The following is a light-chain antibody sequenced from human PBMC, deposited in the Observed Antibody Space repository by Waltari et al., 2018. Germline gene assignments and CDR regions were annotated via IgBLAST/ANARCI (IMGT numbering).Light chain of an antibody. CDR2: ATS. CDR1: QVISNW. V-gene: IGKV1D-12*01. CDR3: QKSSSTPPWT. J-gene: IGKJ1*01. Sequence: DIQMTQSPSSVSASVGDRVTITCRASQVISNWLAWYQQKPGKAPKLLIYATSSLQGGVPSRFSGSGSGTDFTLTISSLQPEDFATYYCQKSSSTPPWTFGQGTKVEIK.